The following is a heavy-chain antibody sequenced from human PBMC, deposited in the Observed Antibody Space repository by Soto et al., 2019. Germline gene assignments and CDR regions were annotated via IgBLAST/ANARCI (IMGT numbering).Heavy chain of an antibody. V-gene: IGHV3-7*01. J-gene: IGHJ4*02. CDR2: IKQDGSER. Sequence: DEQLVESGGGLVQPGGSLRLSCVGSGFTFRNYWMGWVRQAPGKRLEWVANIKQDGSERSYADSVKGRFTISRDNAKNSLYLQMSSLGADDTAVYYCVRENYFDYWGQGILVTVSS. CDR3: VRENYFDY. CDR1: GFTFRNYW.